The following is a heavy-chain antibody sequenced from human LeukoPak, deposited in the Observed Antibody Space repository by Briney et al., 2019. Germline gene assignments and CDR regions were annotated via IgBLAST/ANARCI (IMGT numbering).Heavy chain of an antibody. Sequence: GRSLRLSCAASGFTFSSYAIHWVRQAPGKGLEWVAVISYDGSNKYYADSVKGRFTISRDNSKNTLYLQMNSLRAEDTAVYYCARDTYDYWGQGTLVTVSS. V-gene: IGHV3-30-3*01. CDR1: GFTFSSYA. CDR3: ARDTYDY. J-gene: IGHJ4*02. CDR2: ISYDGSNK.